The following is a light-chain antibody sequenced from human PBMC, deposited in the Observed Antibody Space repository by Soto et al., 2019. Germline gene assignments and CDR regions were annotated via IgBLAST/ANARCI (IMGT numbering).Light chain of an antibody. CDR1: SSDVGSYNL. V-gene: IGLV2-23*02. CDR3: CSYAGSINFYV. J-gene: IGLJ1*01. Sequence: QSVLTQPASVSGSPGQSITISCTGTSSDVGSYNLVSWYQQHPGKAPKLMIYEVSKRPSGVSNRFSGSKSGNTASLTISGLQAEDEADYYCCSYAGSINFYVFGTGTKVTVL. CDR2: EVS.